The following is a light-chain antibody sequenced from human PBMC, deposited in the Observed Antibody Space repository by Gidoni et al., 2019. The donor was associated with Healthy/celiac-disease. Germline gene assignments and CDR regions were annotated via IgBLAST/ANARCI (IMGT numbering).Light chain of an antibody. V-gene: IGLV1-44*01. CDR2: SNN. Sequence: QSVLTQPPSASGTPGQRDTISCSGSSSNIGSNTVNWYQQLPGTAPKLLIYSNNQRPSGVPDRFSGSKSGTSASLAISGLQSEDEADYYCAAWDDSLNFVVFGGGTKLTVL. CDR3: AAWDDSLNFVV. CDR1: SSNIGSNT. J-gene: IGLJ2*01.